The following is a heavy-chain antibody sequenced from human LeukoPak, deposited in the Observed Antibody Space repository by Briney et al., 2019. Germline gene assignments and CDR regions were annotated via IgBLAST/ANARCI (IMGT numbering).Heavy chain of an antibody. D-gene: IGHD3-10*01. CDR2: IYPSGGST. Sequence: ASMKVSCKASGYTFTNYYMHWVRQAPGQGLEWMGIIYPSGGSTNYAQKFQGRVTMTRDTSTSTLYMELSSLRSEDTAVYYCARSDSPGKGPYFDYWGQGTLVTVSS. J-gene: IGHJ4*02. CDR1: GYTFTNYY. CDR3: ARSDSPGKGPYFDY. V-gene: IGHV1-46*01.